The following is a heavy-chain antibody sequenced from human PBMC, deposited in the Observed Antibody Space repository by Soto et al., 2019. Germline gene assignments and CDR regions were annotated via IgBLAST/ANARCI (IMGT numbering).Heavy chain of an antibody. V-gene: IGHV4-59*11. D-gene: IGHD3-16*02. CDR1: DDSITLSGASISSLY. J-gene: IGHJ4*03. CDR3: AGVRGSVDHVWGTYRSRCYFES. Sequence: PSETLSLTCTVSDDSITLSGASISSLYWSWIRRPPENGLVWIGHMNYSGRSDYNPSLRSLVSISIHLSKNHRSLNLTAVDAADTAVYFCAGVRGSVDHVWGTYRSRCYFESWGQGILVTVSS. CDR2: MNYSGRS.